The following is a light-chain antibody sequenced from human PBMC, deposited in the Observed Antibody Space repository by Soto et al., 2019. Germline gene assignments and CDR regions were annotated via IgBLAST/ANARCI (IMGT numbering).Light chain of an antibody. Sequence: QSVLTQAPSVSGALGQRVTISCTGSSSNIGAGYDVHWYQQLPGTAPKLLIYGNSNRPSGVPDRFSGSKSGTSASLAITGLQAEDEADYYCQSYDSSLSGYVFGTGTKVTVL. J-gene: IGLJ1*01. CDR1: SSNIGAGYD. V-gene: IGLV1-40*01. CDR3: QSYDSSLSGYV. CDR2: GNS.